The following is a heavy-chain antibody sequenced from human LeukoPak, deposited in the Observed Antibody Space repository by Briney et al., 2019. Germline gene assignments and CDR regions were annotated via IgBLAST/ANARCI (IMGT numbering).Heavy chain of an antibody. CDR3: AQTSGY. CDR1: KFTFSTYS. Sequence: GGSLRLSCAASKFTFSTYSMNWVRQAPGKGLEWVSYISTGGSPIYYADSVKGRITISRDNAKNSLYLQMSSLRAEDTAVYYCAQTSGYWGQGTLVTVSS. J-gene: IGHJ4*02. CDR2: ISTGGSPI. V-gene: IGHV3-48*01.